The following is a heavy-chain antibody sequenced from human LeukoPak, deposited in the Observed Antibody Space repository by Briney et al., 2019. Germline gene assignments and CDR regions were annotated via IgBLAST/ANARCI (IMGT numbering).Heavy chain of an antibody. CDR1: GFTFSNYG. Sequence: GGSLRLSCTASGFTFSNYGMHWVRQTPGKGLEWVAVISSDGTNKYYADSVKGRFTGSRDNSKNTLYLQMNSLRPEDTAVYYCARGRYSRPFDYWGQGTVVTVSS. CDR3: ARGRYSRPFDY. CDR2: ISSDGTNK. V-gene: IGHV3-30*03. D-gene: IGHD6-13*01. J-gene: IGHJ4*02.